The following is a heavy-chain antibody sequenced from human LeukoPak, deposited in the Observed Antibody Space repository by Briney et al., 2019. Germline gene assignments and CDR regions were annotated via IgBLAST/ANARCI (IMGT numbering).Heavy chain of an antibody. D-gene: IGHD1-26*01. J-gene: IGHJ6*02. V-gene: IGHV4-59*01. CDR2: IYYSGST. CDR1: GGSISSYY. Sequence: ASETLSLTCTVSGGSISSYYWSWIRQPPGKGLEWIGYIYYSGSTNYNPSLKSRVTISVDTSKNQFSLKLSSVTAADTAVYYCARDRRLKSGSRSYYYYGMDVWGQGTTVTVSS. CDR3: ARDRRLKSGSRSYYYYGMDV.